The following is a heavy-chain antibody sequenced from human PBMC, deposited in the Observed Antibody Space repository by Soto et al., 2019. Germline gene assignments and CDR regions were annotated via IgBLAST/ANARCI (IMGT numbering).Heavy chain of an antibody. Sequence: ASVKVSCKASGYTFIDYGISWVRQAPGQGLEWMGWISGYSGKTNYAQNIQGRETINTDTSTSTVNKEMRSLTSDFTAVYYCARDRSSNDYWGQGTLVTVSS. V-gene: IGHV1-18*01. CDR3: ARDRSSNDY. J-gene: IGHJ4*02. D-gene: IGHD6-13*01. CDR2: ISGYSGKT. CDR1: GYTFIDYG.